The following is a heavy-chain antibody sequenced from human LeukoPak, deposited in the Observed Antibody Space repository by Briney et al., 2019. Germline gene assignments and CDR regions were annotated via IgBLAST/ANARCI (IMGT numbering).Heavy chain of an antibody. V-gene: IGHV3-66*02. D-gene: IGHD6-13*01. Sequence: GGSLRLSCAASGFTFSSYAMSWVRQAPGKGLEWVSVIYSGGSTYYADSVKGRFTISRDNSKNTLYLQMNSLRAEDTAAYYCATSGSSSSFDYWGQGTLVTVSS. J-gene: IGHJ4*02. CDR1: GFTFSSYA. CDR3: ATSGSSSSFDY. CDR2: IYSGGST.